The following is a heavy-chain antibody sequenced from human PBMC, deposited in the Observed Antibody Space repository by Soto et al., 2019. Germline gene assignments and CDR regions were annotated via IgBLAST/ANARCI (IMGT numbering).Heavy chain of an antibody. V-gene: IGHV1-69*01. CDR1: GGSFSDFA. CDR3: ARGGIVAVPAALSSYHDYTNYRFDS. CDR2: IIPMFAAS. Sequence: QVQLAQSGAEVRKPGSSVKVSCAASGGSFSDFAFSWVRQAPGQGLEWMGGIIPMFAASKYAQRFQDRVTITADESTNTVYLALSSLTSDDTATYYCARGGIVAVPAALSSYHDYTNYRFDSWGQGTLVTVSS. J-gene: IGHJ4*02. D-gene: IGHD2-15*01.